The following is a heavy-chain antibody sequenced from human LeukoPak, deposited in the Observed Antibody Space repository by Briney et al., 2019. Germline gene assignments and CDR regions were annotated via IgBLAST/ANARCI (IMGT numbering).Heavy chain of an antibody. J-gene: IGHJ5*02. CDR3: ARWYYYETSGLYYGSFDN. CDR1: GFTFSSYA. CDR2: ISGSGGST. Sequence: GGSLRLSCAASGFTFSSYAMSWVRQAPGKGLEWVSAISGSGGSTYYADSVKGRFTISRDNARNTLYLQMNSLRAEDTAVYYCARWYYYETSGLYYGSFDNWGQGTLVTVSS. D-gene: IGHD3-22*01. V-gene: IGHV3-23*01.